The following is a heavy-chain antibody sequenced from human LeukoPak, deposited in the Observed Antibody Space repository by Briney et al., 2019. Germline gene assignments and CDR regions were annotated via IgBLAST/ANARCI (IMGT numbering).Heavy chain of an antibody. D-gene: IGHD5-24*01. CDR3: ARDRSGRWLQYDAFDI. Sequence: GGSLRLSCAASGFTFLSYSMNWVRQAPGKGLEYVSAISSNGGSTYYANSVKGRFTISRDNSKNTLYLQMGSLRAEDMAVYYCARDRSGRWLQYDAFDIWGQGTMVTVSS. V-gene: IGHV3-64*01. CDR2: ISSNGGST. J-gene: IGHJ3*02. CDR1: GFTFLSYS.